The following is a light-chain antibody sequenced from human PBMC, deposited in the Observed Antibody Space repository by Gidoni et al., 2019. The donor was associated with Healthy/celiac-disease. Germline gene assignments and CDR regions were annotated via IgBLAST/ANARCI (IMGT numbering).Light chain of an antibody. J-gene: IGKJ4*01. CDR1: QRVSSY. CDR3: QQRSNWPPNT. Sequence: IVLTQSPATLSLSPGERATLSCRASQRVSSYLAWYQQKPGQAPRLLIYDASNRATGIPARFSGSGSGTDFTLTISSLEPEDFAVYYCQQRSNWPPNTFGGGTKVEI. CDR2: DAS. V-gene: IGKV3-11*01.